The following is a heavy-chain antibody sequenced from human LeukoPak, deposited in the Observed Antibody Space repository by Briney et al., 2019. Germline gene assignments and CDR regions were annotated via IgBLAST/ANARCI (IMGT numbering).Heavy chain of an antibody. Sequence: ASVKVSCKASGYSFTNYDINWVRQATGQGLEWMGWMNPNSGNTGYAQKFQGRVTMTRDTSISTAYMELSSLRSEDTAVYYCARTNYDSTGYYLTGWGQGTLVAVSS. J-gene: IGHJ4*02. CDR1: GYSFTNYD. D-gene: IGHD3-22*01. CDR3: ARTNYDSTGYYLTG. CDR2: MNPNSGNT. V-gene: IGHV1-8*01.